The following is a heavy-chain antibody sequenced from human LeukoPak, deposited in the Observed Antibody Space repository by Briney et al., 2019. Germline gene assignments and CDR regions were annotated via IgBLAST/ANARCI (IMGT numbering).Heavy chain of an antibody. CDR2: ISSSSSSYI. CDR1: GFTFSSYS. V-gene: IGHV3-21*01. Sequence: GGSLRLSCAASGFTFSSYSMTWVRQAPGKGLEWVSSISSSSSSYIYYADSVKGRFTISRDNAKNSLYLQMNSLRAEDTAVYYCARARFGESVRPFDYWGQGTLVTVSS. D-gene: IGHD3-10*01. CDR3: ARARFGESVRPFDY. J-gene: IGHJ4*02.